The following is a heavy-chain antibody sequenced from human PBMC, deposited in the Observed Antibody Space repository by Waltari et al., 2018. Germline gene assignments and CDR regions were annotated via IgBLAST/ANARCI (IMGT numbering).Heavy chain of an antibody. V-gene: IGHV4-38-2*01. Sequence: QVQLLESGPGLVKSSETLSLTCDVSGYAVNGGFYWGRLRQAPGEGLEWVATVYHDGTTFYNPSLKSRLSVSMDTSKNQISLTLKSVTAADTAVYHCSRQVLGYCTSAACRRLESWGQGTLVTVSS. CDR1: GYAVNGGFY. D-gene: IGHD2-2*03. J-gene: IGHJ4*02. CDR2: VYHDGTT. CDR3: SRQVLGYCTSAACRRLES.